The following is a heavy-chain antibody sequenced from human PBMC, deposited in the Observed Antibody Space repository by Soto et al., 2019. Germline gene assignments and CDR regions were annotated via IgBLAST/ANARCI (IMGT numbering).Heavy chain of an antibody. Sequence: SETLSLTCAVYGGSLSGYYWTWIRQPPGKGLEWIGEVNPGGITNYSPSVKSRLKISLDTSKNQVSLQLNSVTPADTAVYYCARDPPDFLSAFDYWGRGTLVTVSS. CDR2: VNPGGIT. V-gene: IGHV4-34*01. CDR3: ARDPPDFLSAFDY. D-gene: IGHD6-19*01. CDR1: GGSLSGYY. J-gene: IGHJ4*02.